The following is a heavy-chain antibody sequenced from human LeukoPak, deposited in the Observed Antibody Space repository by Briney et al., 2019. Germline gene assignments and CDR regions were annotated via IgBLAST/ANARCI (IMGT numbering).Heavy chain of an antibody. D-gene: IGHD6-13*01. J-gene: IGHJ3*02. CDR1: GYSISSGYF. V-gene: IGHV4-38-2*02. Sequence: SETLSLTCTVSGYSISSGYFWGWIWQPPGKGLEWIGVYHVGTTDYNPSLKSRVTISVDRSKNQMSLKLSSVTAADTAVYYCARCLGFLIGSSWYPDAFDIWGQGTMVTVSS. CDR3: ARCLGFLIGSSWYPDAFDI. CDR2: VYHVGTT.